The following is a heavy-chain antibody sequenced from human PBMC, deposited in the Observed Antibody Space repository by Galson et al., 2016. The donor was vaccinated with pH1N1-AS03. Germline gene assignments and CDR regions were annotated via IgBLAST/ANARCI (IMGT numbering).Heavy chain of an antibody. V-gene: IGHV3-23*01. D-gene: IGHD3-22*01. J-gene: IGHJ4*02. CDR2: ITGSGDST. CDR3: AKDLGGYYDSSSYFSDRLSFDY. CDR1: GFTFSSYA. Sequence: LRLSCAASGFTFSSYAMSWVRQAPGKGLEWVAGITGSGDSTYYADSVKGRFTISRDNSKNTLYLQMNSLRAEDTAVYYCAKDLGGYYDSSSYFSDRLSFDYWGQGTLLTVSS.